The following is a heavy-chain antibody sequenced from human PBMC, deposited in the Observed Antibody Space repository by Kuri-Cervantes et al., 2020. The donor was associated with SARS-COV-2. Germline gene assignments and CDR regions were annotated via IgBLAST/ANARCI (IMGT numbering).Heavy chain of an antibody. Sequence: GESLKISCATSGFTFSTYSMNWVRQAPGKGLELVSYISGSSSRIYYADSVKGRFTISRDYAKNSVYLQMKSLRAEDTAVYYCARDEDYAFDYWGQGTLVTVSS. J-gene: IGHJ4*02. D-gene: IGHD4-17*01. CDR1: GFTFSTYS. CDR3: ARDEDYAFDY. V-gene: IGHV3-48*01. CDR2: ISGSSSRI.